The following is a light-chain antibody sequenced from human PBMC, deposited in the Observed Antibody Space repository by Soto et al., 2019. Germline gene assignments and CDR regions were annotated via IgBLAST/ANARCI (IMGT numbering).Light chain of an antibody. Sequence: DIVMTQSPDSLAVSLGERATINCESSQSLLHTSNSKNYLSWYQLKPGQPPKLLIYWASTRESGVPDRFSGSGCVTYFTLTISALQAEDVAVYFCQQYYGTPYSFGQGTKLEIK. CDR1: QSLLHTSNSKNY. V-gene: IGKV4-1*01. CDR3: QQYYGTPYS. CDR2: WAS. J-gene: IGKJ2*03.